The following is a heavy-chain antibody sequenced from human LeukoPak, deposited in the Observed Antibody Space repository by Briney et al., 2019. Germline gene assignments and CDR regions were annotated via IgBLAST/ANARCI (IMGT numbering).Heavy chain of an antibody. V-gene: IGHV1-3*01. CDR3: ARAQGGYDFAAFDI. J-gene: IGHJ3*02. CDR1: GYTSNTYA. Sequence: ASVKVSCKASGYTSNTYAIHWVRQAPGQRPEWMGWINAGNGNTKSSQKFQGRVTLTRDKSASTAYMELSSLTSKDTAVYYCARAQGGYDFAAFDIWGQGTVVIVSS. D-gene: IGHD5-12*01. CDR2: INAGNGNT.